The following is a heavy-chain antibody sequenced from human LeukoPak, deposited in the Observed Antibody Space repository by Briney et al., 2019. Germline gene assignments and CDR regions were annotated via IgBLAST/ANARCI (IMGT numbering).Heavy chain of an antibody. CDR3: AKGRGPPYYFDF. V-gene: IGHV3-23*01. D-gene: IGHD3-10*01. Sequence: PGGSLRLSCAASAFTFSSTAMSWVRQAPGKGLEWVSTISDSGGDTYYADSVQGRFTISRDESKNTLFLQMNSLRAEDTAVYYCAKGRGPPYYFDFWGQGTLVTVSS. J-gene: IGHJ4*02. CDR2: ISDSGGDT. CDR1: AFTFSSTA.